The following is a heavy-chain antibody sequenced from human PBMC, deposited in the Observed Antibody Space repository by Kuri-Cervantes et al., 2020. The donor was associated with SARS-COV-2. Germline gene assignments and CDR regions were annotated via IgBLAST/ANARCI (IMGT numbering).Heavy chain of an antibody. J-gene: IGHJ5*02. D-gene: IGHD1-26*01. CDR1: GGSISSSSYY. CDR3: ARRGGSYYFWFYP. V-gene: IGHV4-39*01. Sequence: GSLRLSCTVSGGSISSSSYYWGWIRQPPGKGLEWIGSIYYSGSTYYNPSLKSRVTISVDTSKNQFSLKLSSVTAADTAVYYCARRGGSYYFWFYPWGQGTLVTVSS. CDR2: IYYSGST.